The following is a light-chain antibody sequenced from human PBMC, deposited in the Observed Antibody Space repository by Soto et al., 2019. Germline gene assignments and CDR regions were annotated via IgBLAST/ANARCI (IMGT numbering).Light chain of an antibody. V-gene: IGKV3-20*01. CDR1: QSISINY. CDR3: QQFRSSPLT. CDR2: GSS. J-gene: IGKJ4*01. Sequence: EIVLTQSPGTLSLSLGERATLSCRASQSISINYLAWYQQKPGQAHSLLIYGSSSMASGITDRFSGSGSGTDFPLTISRVEPEDFAVYYCQQFRSSPLTFGGGTKV.